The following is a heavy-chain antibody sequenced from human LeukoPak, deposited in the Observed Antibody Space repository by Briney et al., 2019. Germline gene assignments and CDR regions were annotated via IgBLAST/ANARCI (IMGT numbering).Heavy chain of an antibody. CDR1: GFTFSSDW. V-gene: IGHV3-7*01. CDR3: ARDIDYYDSPFDY. J-gene: IGHJ4*02. D-gene: IGHD3-22*01. Sequence: GGSLRLSCAVSGFTFSSDWMIWVRQAPGKGLEWVANINPDGSEKNYVDSVRGRFTISRDSAKNSLYLQMNSLRAEDTAVYYCARDIDYYDSPFDYWGQGTLVTVSS. CDR2: INPDGSEK.